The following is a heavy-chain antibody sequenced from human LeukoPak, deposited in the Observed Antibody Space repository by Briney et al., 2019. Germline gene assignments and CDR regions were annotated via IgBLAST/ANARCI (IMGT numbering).Heavy chain of an antibody. V-gene: IGHV4-39*07. J-gene: IGHJ6*03. CDR3: ARGPHLTARGVYYYYYMDV. CDR1: GGSISSSSYY. CDR2: IYYSGST. Sequence: SETLSLTCTVSGGSISSSSYYWGWIRQPPGKGLEWVGSIYYSGSTYYNPSLKSRVTISVDTSKNQFSLKLSSVTAADTAVSYCARGPHLTARGVYYYYYMDVWGKGTTVTVSS. D-gene: IGHD3-10*01.